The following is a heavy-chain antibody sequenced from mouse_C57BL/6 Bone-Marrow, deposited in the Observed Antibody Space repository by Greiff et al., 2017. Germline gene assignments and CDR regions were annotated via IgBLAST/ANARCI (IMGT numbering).Heavy chain of an antibody. D-gene: IGHD6-1*01. J-gene: IGHJ4*01. CDR1: GYSITSGYY. V-gene: IGHV3-6*01. CDR2: ISYDGSN. CDR3: ARGKTPSY. Sequence: VQLQESGPGLVKPSQSLSLTCSVTGYSITSGYYWNWIRQFPGNKLEWMGYISYDGSNNYNPSLKNRISITRDTSKNQFFLKLNSVTTEDTATYYCARGKTPSYWGQGTSVTVSS.